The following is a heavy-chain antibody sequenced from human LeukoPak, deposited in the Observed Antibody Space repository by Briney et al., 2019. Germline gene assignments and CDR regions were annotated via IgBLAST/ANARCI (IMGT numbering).Heavy chain of an antibody. CDR1: GGSISSYY. J-gene: IGHJ3*02. CDR2: IYTSGST. CDR3: AREVDYYDSSGYYSDAFDI. Sequence: SETLSLTRTVSGGSISSYYWSWIRQPAGKGLEWIGRIYTSGSTNYNPSLKSRVTMSVDTSKNQFSLKLSSVTAADTAVYYCAREVDYYDSSGYYSDAFDIWGQGTMVTVSS. V-gene: IGHV4-4*07. D-gene: IGHD3-22*01.